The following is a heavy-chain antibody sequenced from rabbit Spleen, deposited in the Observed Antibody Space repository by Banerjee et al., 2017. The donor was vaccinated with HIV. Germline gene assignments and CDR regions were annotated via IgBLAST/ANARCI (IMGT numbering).Heavy chain of an antibody. CDR2: INAVTGKA. CDR1: GIDFNNNYW. CDR3: ARDLVAVIGWNFSL. J-gene: IGHJ6*01. D-gene: IGHD1-1*01. V-gene: IGHV1S45*01. Sequence: QEQLVESGGDLVKPGASLTLTCTASGIDFNNNYWICWVRQAPGKGLQWIACINAVTGKAVYATWAKGRFTFSKTSSTTVTLQMTRLTAADTATYFCARDLVAVIGWNFSLWGPGTLVTVS.